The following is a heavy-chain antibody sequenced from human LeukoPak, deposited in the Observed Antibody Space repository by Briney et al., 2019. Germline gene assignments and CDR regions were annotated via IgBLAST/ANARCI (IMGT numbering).Heavy chain of an antibody. V-gene: IGHV3-23*01. J-gene: IGHJ4*02. Sequence: GGSLRLSCAASGFTFSSYAMSWVRQAPGKGLEWVSAISDSGGNTYYADSVKGRFTISRDNAKNTLYLQMNSLRVEDTGVYYCAVEMATLGFDYWGQGTLVTVSS. CDR2: ISDSGGNT. D-gene: IGHD5-24*01. CDR1: GFTFSSYA. CDR3: AVEMATLGFDY.